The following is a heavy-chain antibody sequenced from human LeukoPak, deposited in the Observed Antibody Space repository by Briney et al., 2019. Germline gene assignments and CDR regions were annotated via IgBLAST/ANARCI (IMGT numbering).Heavy chain of an antibody. CDR3: ARGHITMVRGVRIRNWFDP. D-gene: IGHD3-10*01. Sequence: ASVKVSFKASGYTFTSYDINWVRQATGQGLEWMGWMNPNSGNTGYAQKFQGRVTMTRNTSISTAYMELSSLRSEDTAVYYCARGHITMVRGVRIRNWFDPWAREPWSPSPQ. CDR2: MNPNSGNT. J-gene: IGHJ5*02. V-gene: IGHV1-8*01. CDR1: GYTFTSYD.